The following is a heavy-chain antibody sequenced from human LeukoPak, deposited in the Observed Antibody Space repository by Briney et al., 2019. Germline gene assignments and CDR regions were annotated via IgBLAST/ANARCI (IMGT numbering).Heavy chain of an antibody. Sequence: SETLSLTCTVSGGSISSGGYFWSCIRQPPGKGLECIGYIYHSGSTYYNPSLKSRVTISVDRSKNQFSLRLSSVTVADTAVYFCATSNYDFWSGFDYWGQGTLVTVSS. CDR1: GGSISSGGYF. CDR2: IYHSGST. V-gene: IGHV4-30-2*01. D-gene: IGHD3-3*01. J-gene: IGHJ4*02. CDR3: ATSNYDFWSGFDY.